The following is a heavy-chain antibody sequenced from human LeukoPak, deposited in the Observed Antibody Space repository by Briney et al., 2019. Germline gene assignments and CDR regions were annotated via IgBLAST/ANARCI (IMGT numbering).Heavy chain of an antibody. CDR2: ISFDGSKK. Sequence: GGSLRLSCAGSGFTFSSNEMHWVRQAPGKGLEWVTFISFDGSKKNYADSVKGRFTISRDNSKNTLFLQMNSLRVEDTAVYYCANDEGCSGDNCYSGSQLIGHWGQGTLVTVSS. V-gene: IGHV3-30-3*02. D-gene: IGHD2-15*01. CDR1: GFTFSSNE. J-gene: IGHJ4*02. CDR3: ANDEGCSGDNCYSGSQLIGH.